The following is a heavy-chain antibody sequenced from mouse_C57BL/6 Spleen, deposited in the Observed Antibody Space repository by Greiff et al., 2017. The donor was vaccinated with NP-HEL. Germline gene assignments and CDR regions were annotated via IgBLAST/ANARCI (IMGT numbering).Heavy chain of an antibody. V-gene: IGHV1-69*01. CDR2: IDPSDSYT. Sequence: VQLQQPGAELVMPGASVKLSCKASGYTFTSYWMHWVKQRPGQGLEWIGEIDPSDSYTNYNQKFKGKSTLTVDKSSSTAYMQLSSLTSEDSAVYFCAREALGFPLAYWGQGTSVTVSS. CDR3: AREALGFPLAY. CDR1: GYTFTSYW. J-gene: IGHJ4*01.